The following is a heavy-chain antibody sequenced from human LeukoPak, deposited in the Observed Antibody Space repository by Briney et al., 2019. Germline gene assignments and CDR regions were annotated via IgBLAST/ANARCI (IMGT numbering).Heavy chain of an antibody. CDR2: IYYSGST. Sequence: SETPSLTCTVSGGSISSYYWSWIRQPPGKGLEWIGYIYYSGSTNYNPSLKSRVTISVDTSKNQFSLKLSSVTAADTAVYYCAHAVWDGDYSYYFDYWGQGTLVTVSS. CDR3: AHAVWDGDYSYYFDY. J-gene: IGHJ4*02. V-gene: IGHV4-59*01. CDR1: GGSISSYY. D-gene: IGHD4-17*01.